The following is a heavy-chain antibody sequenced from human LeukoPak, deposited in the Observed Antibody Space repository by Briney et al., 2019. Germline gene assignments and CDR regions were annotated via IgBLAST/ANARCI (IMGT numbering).Heavy chain of an antibody. D-gene: IGHD6-19*01. CDR3: AAAAVAVDY. V-gene: IGHV4-4*02. CDR1: GASISSNNW. J-gene: IGHJ4*02. Sequence: SETLSLTCAVSGASISSNNWWNWVRQPPGKGLEWIGEIYHSGSTNYSPSLKSRITISVDKSKNHFSLKLTSVTAADTAIYYCAAAAVAVDYWGQGTLVTVS. CDR2: IYHSGST.